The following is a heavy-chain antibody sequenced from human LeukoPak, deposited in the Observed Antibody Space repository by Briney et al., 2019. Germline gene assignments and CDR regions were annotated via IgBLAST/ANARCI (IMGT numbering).Heavy chain of an antibody. V-gene: IGHV4-59*01. CDR1: GGSISSYY. Sequence: SETLSLTCTVSGGSISSYYWSWIRQPPGKGLEWIGYIYYSGSTNYNPSLKSRVTISVDTSKNQFSLKLSSVIAADTAVYYCASGMVRGLAPVVLDYWGQGTLVTVSS. CDR3: ASGMVRGLAPVVLDY. D-gene: IGHD3-10*01. CDR2: IYYSGST. J-gene: IGHJ4*02.